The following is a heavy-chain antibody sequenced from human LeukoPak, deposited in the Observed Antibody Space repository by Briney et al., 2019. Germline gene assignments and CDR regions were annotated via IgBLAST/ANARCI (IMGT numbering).Heavy chain of an antibody. V-gene: IGHV4-39*01. CDR2: IYYSGST. CDR3: TRSNYVFDY. J-gene: IGHJ4*02. D-gene: IGHD4/OR15-4a*01. Sequence: SETLSLTCSVSGGSNSSSSYYGGWIRQPPGKGLEWIGSIYYSGSTYYNPSLKSRVTISVTTSKNQFSLKLSSVTAADTAVYYCTRSNYVFDYWGQGTLVTVSS. CDR1: GGSNSSSSYY.